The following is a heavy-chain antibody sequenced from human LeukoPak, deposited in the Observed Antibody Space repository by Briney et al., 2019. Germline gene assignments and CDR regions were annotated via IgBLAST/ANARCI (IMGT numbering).Heavy chain of an antibody. CDR2: VYYTGST. J-gene: IGHJ4*02. CDR1: GDSISSYY. Sequence: PSETLSLTCIVSGDSISSYYWSWIRQPPGKGLEWVGYVYYTGSTNYNPSLKSRVTISIDTSKNQFSLKLNFVTAADTAVYYCARHPSAXXXXXXXXYWGXXTXVTVS. CDR3: ARHPSAXXXXXXXXY. V-gene: IGHV4-59*08.